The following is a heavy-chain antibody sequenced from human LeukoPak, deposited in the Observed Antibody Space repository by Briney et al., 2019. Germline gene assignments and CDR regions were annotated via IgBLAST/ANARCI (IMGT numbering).Heavy chain of an antibody. J-gene: IGHJ3*02. CDR2: ISAYNGNT. Sequence: ASVKVSCKSSGYTFTSYGISWVRQAPGQGLEWMGWISAYNGNTNYAQKLQGRVTMTTDTSTSTACMELRSLRSDDTAVYYCARDIVTDYYDSSGYRAFDIWGQGTMVTVSS. CDR3: ARDIVTDYYDSSGYRAFDI. D-gene: IGHD3-22*01. V-gene: IGHV1-18*01. CDR1: GYTFTSYG.